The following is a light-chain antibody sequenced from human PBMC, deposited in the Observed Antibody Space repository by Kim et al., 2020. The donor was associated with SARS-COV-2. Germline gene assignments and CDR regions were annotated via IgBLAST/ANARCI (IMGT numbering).Light chain of an antibody. CDR3: QAWDSSMGV. CDR1: KLGDKY. Sequence: SYELTQPPSVSVSPGQTASITCSGDKLGDKYACWYQRKPGQSPVLVIYQDSKRPSGIPERFSGSNSGNTATLTISGTQAMDEADYYCQAWDSSMGVFGGGTQLTVL. CDR2: QDS. J-gene: IGLJ2*01. V-gene: IGLV3-1*01.